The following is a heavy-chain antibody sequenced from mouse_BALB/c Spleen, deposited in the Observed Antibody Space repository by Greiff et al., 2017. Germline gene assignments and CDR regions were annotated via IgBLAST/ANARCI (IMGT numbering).Heavy chain of an antibody. D-gene: IGHD2-2*01. CDR2: ISSGGST. CDR3: AKGGYDAPYYFDY. V-gene: IGHV5-6-5*01. J-gene: IGHJ2*01. Sequence: EVMLVESGGGLVKPGGSLKLSCAASGFTFSSYAMSWVRQTPEKRREWVASISSGGSTYYPDSVKGRFTISRDNARNILYLQMSSLRSEDTAMYYCAKGGYDAPYYFDYWGQGTTLTVSS. CDR1: GFTFSSYA.